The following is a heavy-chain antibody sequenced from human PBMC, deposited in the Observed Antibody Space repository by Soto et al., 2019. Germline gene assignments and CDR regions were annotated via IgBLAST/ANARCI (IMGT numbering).Heavy chain of an antibody. CDR1: DGSISRDN. J-gene: IGHJ5*02. Sequence: SETLSLTCTVSDGSISRDNWSWIRQPPGKGLEWIAYTDYSGNTNYNPSLKSRVTISVDTSKNQFSLKLSSVTAADTAVYYCAGSAMVRGVTGWFDPWGQGTLVTVSS. D-gene: IGHD3-10*01. CDR2: TDYSGNT. CDR3: AGSAMVRGVTGWFDP. V-gene: IGHV4-59*08.